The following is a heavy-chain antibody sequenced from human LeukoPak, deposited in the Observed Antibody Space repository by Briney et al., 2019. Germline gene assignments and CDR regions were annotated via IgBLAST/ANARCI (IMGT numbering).Heavy chain of an antibody. J-gene: IGHJ3*02. CDR1: GFTFSSYA. D-gene: IGHD3-22*01. CDR3: ARDISSGYYDAFDI. CDR2: ISGSGNT. V-gene: IGHV3-23*01. Sequence: GGSLRLSCAASGFTFSSYAMSWVRQAPGKGLEWVSVISGSGNTFYADSVKGRFTISRDNSKNTLYLQMNSLRAEDTAVYYCARDISSGYYDAFDIWGQGTMVTVSS.